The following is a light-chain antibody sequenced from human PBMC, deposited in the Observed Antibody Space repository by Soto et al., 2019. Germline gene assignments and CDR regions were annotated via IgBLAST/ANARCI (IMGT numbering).Light chain of an antibody. J-gene: IGKJ1*01. V-gene: IGKV1-5*01. Sequence: DIQMTQSPSTLSASVGDRVTITCRASQNINRWLAWYQQKPGKAPNLLIYDASTLESGVPSRFSGSGSGSEFTLTISSLQPDDFATYHCQQYNGYFRTFGQGTRVEIK. CDR2: DAS. CDR3: QQYNGYFRT. CDR1: QNINRW.